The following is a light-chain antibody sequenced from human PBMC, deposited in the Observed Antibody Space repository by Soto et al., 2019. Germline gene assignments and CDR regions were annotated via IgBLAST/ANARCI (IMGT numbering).Light chain of an antibody. V-gene: IGLV2-14*03. Sequence: QSALTQPASVSGSPGQSITISCTGTSSDIGGYNYVSCYQQLPGKVPKLIIYDVSNRPSGVSDRFSGSKSGNAASLTISGLQAEDEADYYCSSYTSTSTLYVFGTETKLTVL. J-gene: IGLJ1*01. CDR1: SSDIGGYNY. CDR3: SSYTSTSTLYV. CDR2: DVS.